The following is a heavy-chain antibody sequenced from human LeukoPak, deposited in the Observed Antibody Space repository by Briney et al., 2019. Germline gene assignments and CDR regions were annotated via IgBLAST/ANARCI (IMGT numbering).Heavy chain of an antibody. J-gene: IGHJ4*02. CDR3: ARDIRPRVESFDY. CDR2: INPNSGGT. V-gene: IGHV1-2*02. CDR1: GYTFTDYH. D-gene: IGHD3-3*01. Sequence: ASVKVSCKASGYTFTDYHLHWVRQAPGQGLEWMGWINPNSGGTNYAQKFQGRVTMTRDTSINTAYMELSRVRFDDTAVYYCARDIRPRVESFDYWGQGTLVTVSS.